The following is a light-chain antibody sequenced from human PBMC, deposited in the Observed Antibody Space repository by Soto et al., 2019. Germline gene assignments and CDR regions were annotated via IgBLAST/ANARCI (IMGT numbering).Light chain of an antibody. CDR2: GTS. CDR1: QTISSNY. Sequence: IGLTQSPGTLSVSPGERATLSCRASQTISSNYLAWYQQKPVQATSLLIYGTSSRAPGIPDRFSGSGSGTDFTLTISRLEPEVSAIYYCQQYGSWTFGQGTKVEIK. J-gene: IGKJ1*01. V-gene: IGKV3-20*01. CDR3: QQYGSWT.